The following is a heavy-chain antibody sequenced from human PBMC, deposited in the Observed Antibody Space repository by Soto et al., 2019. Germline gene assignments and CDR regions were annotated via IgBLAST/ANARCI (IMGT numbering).Heavy chain of an antibody. J-gene: IGHJ5*02. Sequence: EVQLVESGGGLVQPGGSLTLSCAVSGLTFGDHYMEWVRQAPGKGLEWVARSRNKAKSYSTDVAASVKGRFTISRYESKNSLNLQMNSLITEDQAVYYCSILEGAWGQGTLVTVSS. V-gene: IGHV3-72*01. D-gene: IGHD2-21*01. CDR3: SILEGA. CDR1: GLTFGDHY. CDR2: SRNKAKSYST.